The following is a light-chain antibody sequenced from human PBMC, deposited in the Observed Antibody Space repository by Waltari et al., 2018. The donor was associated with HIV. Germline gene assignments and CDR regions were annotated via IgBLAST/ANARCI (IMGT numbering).Light chain of an antibody. CDR3: QSYDSSLSGYVV. Sequence: QSVLTQPPSVSGAPGQRVTISCTGSSSNIGAGYDVHWYQQLPGTAPKLPTYGNSMRPSGLPDRFSCSKSGTSASLAIAVLQAEDEADYYCQSYDSSLSGYVVFGGGTKLTVL. CDR1: SSNIGAGYD. V-gene: IGLV1-40*01. J-gene: IGLJ2*01. CDR2: GNS.